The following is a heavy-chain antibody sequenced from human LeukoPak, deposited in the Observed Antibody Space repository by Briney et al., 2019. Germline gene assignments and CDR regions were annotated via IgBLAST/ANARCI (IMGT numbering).Heavy chain of an antibody. J-gene: IGHJ1*01. D-gene: IGHD6-13*01. Sequence: ASVKVSCKASGYTFTSYYMHWVRQAPGQGLEWMGIINPSGGSTSYAQKFQGRVTMTRDMSTSTDYMELSSLRSEDTAVYYCARVQQQLGIAEYFQHWGQGTLVTVSS. CDR1: GYTFTSYY. CDR3: ARVQQQLGIAEYFQH. CDR2: INPSGGST. V-gene: IGHV1-46*01.